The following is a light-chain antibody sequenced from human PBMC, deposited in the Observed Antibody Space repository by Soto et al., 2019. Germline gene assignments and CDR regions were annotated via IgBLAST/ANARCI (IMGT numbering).Light chain of an antibody. CDR1: SADIGAFNY. CDR3: SSYSTSSALV. J-gene: IGLJ2*01. Sequence: QSALTQPASVSGSPGQSITISCAGTSADIGAFNYVSWYQHHPGKAPKLLIYDVSDRPSGVSTRFSATKSANSASLTISGLQADDESDYYCSSYSTSSALVVGGGTKLTV. CDR2: DVS. V-gene: IGLV2-14*03.